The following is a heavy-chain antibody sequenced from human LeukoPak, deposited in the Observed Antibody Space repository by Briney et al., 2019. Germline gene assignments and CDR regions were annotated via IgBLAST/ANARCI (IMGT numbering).Heavy chain of an antibody. CDR1: GFTFSSYA. CDR3: ARDSFADALDI. Sequence: GGSLRLSCAASGFTFSSYAMHWVRQAPGKGLEYVSAISSNGGSTYYANSVKGRFTISRDNSKNTLYLQMGSLRAEDMAVYYCARDSFADALDIWGQGTMVTVSS. V-gene: IGHV3-64*01. D-gene: IGHD3-16*01. J-gene: IGHJ3*02. CDR2: ISSNGGST.